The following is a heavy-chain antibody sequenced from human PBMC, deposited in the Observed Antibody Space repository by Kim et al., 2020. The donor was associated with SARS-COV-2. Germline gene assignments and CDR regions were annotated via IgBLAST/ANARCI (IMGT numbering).Heavy chain of an antibody. CDR1: GYTFTSYA. V-gene: IGHV1-3*01. CDR3: ARAMVRGVIIPIPLGY. J-gene: IGHJ4*02. Sequence: ASVKVSCKASGYTFTSYAMHWVRQAPGQRLEWMGWINAGNGNTKYSQKFQGRVTITRDTSASTAYMELSSLRSEDTAVYYCARAMVRGVIIPIPLGYWGQGTLVTVSS. CDR2: INAGNGNT. D-gene: IGHD3-10*01.